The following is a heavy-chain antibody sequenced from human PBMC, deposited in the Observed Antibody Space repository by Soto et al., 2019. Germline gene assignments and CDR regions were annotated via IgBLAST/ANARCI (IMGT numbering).Heavy chain of an antibody. V-gene: IGHV3-74*01. J-gene: IGHJ4*02. CDR3: ARGWVERLPRQPPSDY. CDR2: INEDGRST. Sequence: VHLVESGGGMVKPGEPLRISCAASRFSFRDYFMSWIRQAPGKGLEWIARINEDGRSTSYMDSVKGRFTISRDNARDTLYLQMNSLRLEDTAVYYCARGWVERLPRQPPSDYWGQGTLVTVSS. CDR1: RFSFRDYF. D-gene: IGHD3-3*01.